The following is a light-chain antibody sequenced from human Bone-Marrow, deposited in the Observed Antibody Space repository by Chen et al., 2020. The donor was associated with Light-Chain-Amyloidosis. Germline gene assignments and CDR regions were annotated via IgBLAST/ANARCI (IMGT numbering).Light chain of an antibody. V-gene: IGLV1-47*01. J-gene: IGLJ2*01. Sequence: QSVLTQPPSASGTPGPSVLLSCPGSSSNIGKNYVYWYQQLPGAAPKLLIYNNNQRPSGVSDRFSGAKSGTSAALAISGLRSEDEADYHCAAWDGSLRGVVFGGGSKLTVL. CDR3: AAWDGSLRGVV. CDR1: SSNIGKNY. CDR2: NNN.